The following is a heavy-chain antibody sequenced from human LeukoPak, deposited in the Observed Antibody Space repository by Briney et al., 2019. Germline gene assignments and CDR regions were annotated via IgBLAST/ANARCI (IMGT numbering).Heavy chain of an antibody. CDR3: ARWVGPEYSSSWRLDP. CDR1: GFSFRNYW. J-gene: IGHJ5*02. Sequence: PGGSLRLSCAASGFSFRNYWMSWVRQAPGKGLEWVANIKQDGSEKYYVDSVKGRFTISRDNAKNSLYLQMNSLRAEDTAVYYCARWVGPEYSSSWRLDPWGQGTLVTVSS. CDR2: IKQDGSEK. V-gene: IGHV3-7*01. D-gene: IGHD6-6*01.